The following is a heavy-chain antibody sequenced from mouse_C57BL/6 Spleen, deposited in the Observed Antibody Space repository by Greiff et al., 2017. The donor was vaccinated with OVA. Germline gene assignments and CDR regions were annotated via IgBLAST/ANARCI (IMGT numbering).Heavy chain of an antibody. CDR1: GYTFTDYY. Sequence: VQLQQSGPVLVKPGASVKMSCKASGYTFTDYYMNWVKQSHGKSLEWIGVINPYNGGTSYNQKFKGKATLTVDKSSSTAYMELNSLTSEDSAVYYCARGVDGPAWFAYWGQGTLVTVSA. CDR2: INPYNGGT. CDR3: ARGVDGPAWFAY. V-gene: IGHV1-19*01. J-gene: IGHJ3*01. D-gene: IGHD1-1*02.